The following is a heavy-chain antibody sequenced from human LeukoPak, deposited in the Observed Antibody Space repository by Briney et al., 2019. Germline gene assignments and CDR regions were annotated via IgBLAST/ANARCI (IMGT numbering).Heavy chain of an antibody. V-gene: IGHV4-39*07. J-gene: IGHJ6*03. CDR1: GGSSSSSSYY. CDR3: AREKLDYDFWSDSPEYYYYMDV. Sequence: PSETLCLTCTVSGGSSSSSSYYWGWIRQPPEKGMEWIGNIYDNGSTYYNPFLKSRVTISVDTSKNQFSLKLSSVTAADTAVYYCAREKLDYDFWSDSPEYYYYMDVWGKGTTVTVSS. D-gene: IGHD3-3*01. CDR2: IYDNGST.